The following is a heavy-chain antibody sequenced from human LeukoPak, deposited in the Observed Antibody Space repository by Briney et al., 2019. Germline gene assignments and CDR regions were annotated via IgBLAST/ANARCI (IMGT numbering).Heavy chain of an antibody. CDR1: GYIFTGYY. CDR3: ARAEDVEMATIVGAFDI. D-gene: IGHD5-24*01. Sequence: ASVKVSCKASGYIFTGYYMHWVRQAPGQGLEWMGWIDPNSGGTNYAHKFQGRVTMTRDTSISTAYMELSSLRSEDTAVYYCARAEDVEMATIVGAFDIWGQGTMVSVSS. V-gene: IGHV1-2*07. CDR2: IDPNSGGT. J-gene: IGHJ3*02.